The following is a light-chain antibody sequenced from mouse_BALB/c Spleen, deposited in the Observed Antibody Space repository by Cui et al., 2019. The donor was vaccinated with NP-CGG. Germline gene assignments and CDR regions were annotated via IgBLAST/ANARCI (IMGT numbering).Light chain of an antibody. J-gene: IGLJ1*01. CDR3: ALWYSNHWV. CDR2: GTN. CDR1: TGTVTTSNY. Sequence: QAVVTQDSALTTSPGETVTLTCRSSTGTVTTSNYANWVQEKPHHLFTGLIGGTNNRAPGVPARFSGSLIGDKAALTITGAQTEDEAIYFCALWYSNHWVFGGGTKLTVL. V-gene: IGLV1*01.